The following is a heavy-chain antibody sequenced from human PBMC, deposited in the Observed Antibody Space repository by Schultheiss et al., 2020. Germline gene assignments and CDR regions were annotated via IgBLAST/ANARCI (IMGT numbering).Heavy chain of an antibody. D-gene: IGHD5-24*01. CDR2: IYYSGST. CDR1: GGSISSYY. CDR3: ARNLEGFDP. V-gene: IGHV4-59*01. J-gene: IGHJ5*02. Sequence: SQPLSLTCTVSGGSISSYYWSWIRQPPGKGLEWIGYIYYSGSTNYNPSLKSRVTISVDTSKNQFSLKLSSVTAADTAVYYCARNLEGFDPWGQGTLVTVSS.